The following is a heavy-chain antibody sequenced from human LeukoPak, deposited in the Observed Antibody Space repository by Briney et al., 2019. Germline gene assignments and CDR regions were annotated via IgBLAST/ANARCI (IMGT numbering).Heavy chain of an antibody. D-gene: IGHD2-2*01. CDR3: ARMAGSRTYFDY. V-gene: IGHV2-70*11. CDR1: GFSLSTSGMC. CDR2: IDWDVDK. Sequence: SGPALVKPTQTLTLTCTFSGFSLSTSGMCVSWIRQPPGKALEWLARIDWDVDKYYSTSLKTRLTISKDTSKNQVVLTMTHMDPVDTATYYCARMAGSRTYFDYWGQGTLVTVSS. J-gene: IGHJ4*02.